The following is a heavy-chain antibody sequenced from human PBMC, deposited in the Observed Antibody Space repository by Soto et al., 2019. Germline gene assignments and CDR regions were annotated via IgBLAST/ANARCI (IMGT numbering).Heavy chain of an antibody. CDR1: GGSISTGDYY. V-gene: IGHV4-30-4*01. D-gene: IGHD2-21*01. CDR2: VYYSGNT. J-gene: IGHJ6*02. CDR3: ARDHVGDYLYYGRDV. Sequence: QVQLQESGPGLVRPSQSLSLTCTVSGGSISTGDYYWSWIRQPPGKGLEWIGYVYYSGNTYYNPSLKSRVAFSIDTSKNQFSLKLTSVTAADTAVYYCARDHVGDYLYYGRDVWGQGTTVTVSS.